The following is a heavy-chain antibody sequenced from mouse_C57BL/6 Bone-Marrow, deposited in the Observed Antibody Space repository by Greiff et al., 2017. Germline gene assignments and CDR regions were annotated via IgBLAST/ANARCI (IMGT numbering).Heavy chain of an antibody. CDR1: GYTFTDYN. Sequence: EVKLMESGPELVKPGASVKMSCKASGYTFTDYNMHWVKQSHGKSLEWIGYINPNNGGTSYNQKFKGKATLTVNKSSSTAYMQLSSLTSEDSAVYFCAREWDYDGLDYWGQGTTLTVSS. D-gene: IGHD2-4*01. V-gene: IGHV1-22*01. CDR3: AREWDYDGLDY. J-gene: IGHJ2*01. CDR2: INPNNGGT.